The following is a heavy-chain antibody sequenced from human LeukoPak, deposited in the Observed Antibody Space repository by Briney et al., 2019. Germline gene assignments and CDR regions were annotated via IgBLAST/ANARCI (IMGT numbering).Heavy chain of an antibody. CDR2: INHSGST. J-gene: IGHJ4*02. Sequence: PSETLSLTCAVYGGSFSGYYWSWIRQPPGKGLEWIGEINHSGSTNYNPSLKSRVTISVDTSKNQFSLKLSSVTAADTAVYYCAHGGYSYGFDYWGQGTLVTVSS. V-gene: IGHV4-34*01. CDR1: GGSFSGYY. D-gene: IGHD5-18*01. CDR3: AHGGYSYGFDY.